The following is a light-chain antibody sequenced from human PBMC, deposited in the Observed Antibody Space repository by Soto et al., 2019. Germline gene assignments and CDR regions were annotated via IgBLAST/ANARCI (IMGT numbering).Light chain of an antibody. CDR3: QQSYSTPIT. Sequence: DIQMTQSPSTLSASVGDRVTITCRASQSISSSLAWYQQKPGKAPKLLIYMASSLESGVPSRFSGSGSGTDFTLTISSLQPEDFATYYCQQSYSTPITFGQGTRLEIK. CDR1: QSISSS. CDR2: MAS. J-gene: IGKJ5*01. V-gene: IGKV1-5*03.